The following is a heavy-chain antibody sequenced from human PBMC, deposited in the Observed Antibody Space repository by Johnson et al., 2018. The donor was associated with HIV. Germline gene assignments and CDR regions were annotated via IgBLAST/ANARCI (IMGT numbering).Heavy chain of an antibody. CDR2: IGTAGDT. V-gene: IGHV3-13*01. Sequence: GVVQPGRSLRLSCAASGFTVSSHYMSWVRQVTGKGLEWVSAIGTAGDTYYPGSVKGRFTISRENAHNSLYLQMNSLTAGDTAMYYCARRSIRSDGFDIWGQGTMVTVSS. D-gene: IGHD4-11*01. J-gene: IGHJ3*02. CDR3: ARRSIRSDGFDI. CDR1: GFTVSSHY.